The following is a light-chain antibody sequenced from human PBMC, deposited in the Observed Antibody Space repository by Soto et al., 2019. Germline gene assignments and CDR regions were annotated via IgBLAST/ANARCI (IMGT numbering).Light chain of an antibody. Sequence: PGGRATLSCRASQSVDSTFFAWYQKKPGQAPRLLIYGASKRATGVPDRFSGSGSGTDFTLTISRLEPEDFAVYYCQQYMSSVTFGQGTKVEI. V-gene: IGKV3-20*01. J-gene: IGKJ1*01. CDR1: QSVDSTF. CDR2: GAS. CDR3: QQYMSSVT.